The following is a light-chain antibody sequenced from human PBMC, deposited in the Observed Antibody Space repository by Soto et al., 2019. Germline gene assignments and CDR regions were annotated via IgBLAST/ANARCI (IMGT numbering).Light chain of an antibody. CDR2: GAS. J-gene: IGKJ1*01. Sequence: DMVMTQSPATLSVSPGERATLSCRASQSVSSSLAWYQQKPGRSPRLLIYGASTRAIGIPARFSGSGSGTEFTLTISSLQSEDFATYYCQQYNSYPWTFGQGTKVEIK. CDR3: QQYNSYPWT. CDR1: QSVSSS. V-gene: IGKV3-15*01.